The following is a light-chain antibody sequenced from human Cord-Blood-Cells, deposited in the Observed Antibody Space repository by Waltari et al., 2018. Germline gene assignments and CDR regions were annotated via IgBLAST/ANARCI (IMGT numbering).Light chain of an antibody. Sequence: DIVMTQSPDSLAASLGERATINCKSSQSVLYSSTNKNYLAWYQQKPGQPPKLLIYWASTRESGVPDRFSGSGSGTDFTLTISSLQAEDVAVYYCQQYYSTPVTFGGGTKVEIK. J-gene: IGKJ4*01. CDR2: WAS. CDR3: QQYYSTPVT. V-gene: IGKV4-1*01. CDR1: QSVLYSSTNKNY.